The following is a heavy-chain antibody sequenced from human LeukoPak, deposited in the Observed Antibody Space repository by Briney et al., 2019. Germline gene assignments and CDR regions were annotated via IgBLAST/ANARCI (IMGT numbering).Heavy chain of an antibody. V-gene: IGHV1-18*01. CDR1: VYTFTSYG. Sequence: ASVKVSCKASVYTFTSYGINWVRQAPGQGLEWMGWISTYNGNTKYSQKLQGRVTMTTDTSTSTVYMELKSLRSDDTAVYYCTREGGYSSGWYDYWGQGTLVTVSS. J-gene: IGHJ4*02. CDR2: ISTYNGNT. D-gene: IGHD6-19*01. CDR3: TREGGYSSGWYDY.